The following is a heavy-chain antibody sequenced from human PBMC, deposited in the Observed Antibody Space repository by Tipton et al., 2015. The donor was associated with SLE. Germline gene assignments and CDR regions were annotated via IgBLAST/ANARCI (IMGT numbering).Heavy chain of an antibody. D-gene: IGHD1-26*01. CDR1: GYSISSGYY. V-gene: IGHV4-38-2*02. CDR2: VYHSGST. Sequence: TLSLTCAVSGYSISSGYYWGWIWQPPGKGLEWIGSVYHSGSTYYNPSLKSRVTISVDTSKNQFSLKLRSVTAADTAVYYCARDRDPYSGSYLDDWGRGTLVTVSS. CDR3: ARDRDPYSGSYLDD. J-gene: IGHJ4*02.